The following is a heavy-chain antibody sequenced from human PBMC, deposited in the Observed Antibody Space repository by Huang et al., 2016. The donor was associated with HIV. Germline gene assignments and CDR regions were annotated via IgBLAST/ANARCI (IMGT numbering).Heavy chain of an antibody. Sequence: QVQLQESGPGLVKPSETLSLTCSVSGGSISSYQWSWIRQPPGKGLEWIGHIYYSESSNYNPSLKSRVTISVDTSKNQFSLKLTSVTAADTAVYYCASRILTGSGMDVWGQGTTVTVSS. CDR1: GGSISSYQ. CDR3: ASRILTGSGMDV. J-gene: IGHJ6*02. D-gene: IGHD3-9*01. V-gene: IGHV4-59*01. CDR2: IYYSESS.